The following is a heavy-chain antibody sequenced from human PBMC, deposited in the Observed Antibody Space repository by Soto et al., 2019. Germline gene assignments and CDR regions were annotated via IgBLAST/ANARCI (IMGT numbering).Heavy chain of an antibody. V-gene: IGHV3-64*02. J-gene: IGHJ3*02. Sequence: GGSLRLSCAASGFTFSSYAMHWVRQAPGKGLEYVSAISSNGGSTYYADSVKGRFTISRDNSKNTLYLQMGSLRAEDMAVYYCARANGYCSGGSCFPPAFDIWGQGTMVTVSS. CDR3: ARANGYCSGGSCFPPAFDI. CDR2: ISSNGGST. CDR1: GFTFSSYA. D-gene: IGHD2-15*01.